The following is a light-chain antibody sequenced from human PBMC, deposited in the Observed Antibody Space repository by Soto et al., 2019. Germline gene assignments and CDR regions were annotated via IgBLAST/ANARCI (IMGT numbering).Light chain of an antibody. CDR1: QNINND. CDR2: DAS. CDR3: QQYDSLPYT. Sequence: DIQMTQSPSSLSASVGDRVTITCQASQNINNDLNWYQQKPGKAPKLLIYDASSLENGVPSRFSGGGYGTDFTLIIRSQQPEDLATYYCQQYDSLPYTFGQGTQLEIK. V-gene: IGKV1-33*01. J-gene: IGKJ2*01.